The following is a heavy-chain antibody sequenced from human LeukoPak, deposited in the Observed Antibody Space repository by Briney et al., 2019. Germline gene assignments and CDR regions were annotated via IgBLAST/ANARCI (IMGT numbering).Heavy chain of an antibody. CDR3: ARDFSMTTLDY. D-gene: IGHD4-11*01. CDR1: GFSFSGST. J-gene: IGHJ4*02. Sequence: GGSLRLSCAASGFSFSGSTMHWVRQAPGKGLEWVGHITSKRDNYATVYAASVEGRFTISRDNSKNTLYLQMNSLRAEDTAVYYCARDFSMTTLDYWGQGTLVTVSS. V-gene: IGHV3-73*01. CDR2: ITSKRDNYAT.